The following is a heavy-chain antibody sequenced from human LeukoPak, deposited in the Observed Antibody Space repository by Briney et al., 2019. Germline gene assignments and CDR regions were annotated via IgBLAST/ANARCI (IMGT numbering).Heavy chain of an antibody. CDR2: ISYDGSNK. V-gene: IGHV3-30-3*01. D-gene: IGHD3-22*01. CDR3: ARVQSRYDSSGYYYY. CDR1: GFTFSSYA. Sequence: PGGSLRLSCAASGFTFSSYAMHWVRQAPGKGLEWVAVISYDGSNKYYADSVKGRFTISRDNSKNTLYLQMNSLRAEDTAVYYCARVQSRYDSSGYYYYWGQGTLVTVSS. J-gene: IGHJ4*02.